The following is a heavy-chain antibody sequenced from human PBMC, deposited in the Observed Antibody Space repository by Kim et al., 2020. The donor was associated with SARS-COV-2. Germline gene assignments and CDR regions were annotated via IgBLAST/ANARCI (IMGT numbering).Heavy chain of an antibody. V-gene: IGHV1-69*13. CDR2: IIPIFGTA. D-gene: IGHD2-2*01. J-gene: IGHJ6*02. Sequence: SVKVSCKASGGTFSSYAISWVRQAPGQGLEWMGGIIPIFGTANYAQKFQGRVTITADESTSTAYMELSSLRSEDTAVYYCARDNSNYCSSTSCYLPYYGMDVWGQGTTVTVSS. CDR1: GGTFSSYA. CDR3: ARDNSNYCSSTSCYLPYYGMDV.